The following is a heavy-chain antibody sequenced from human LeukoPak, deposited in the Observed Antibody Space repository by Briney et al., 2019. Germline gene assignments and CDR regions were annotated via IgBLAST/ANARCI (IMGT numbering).Heavy chain of an antibody. CDR1: GYTFTDYY. V-gene: IGHV1-2*02. J-gene: IGHJ4*02. CDR3: ARASYYYDSSGFPGYYFDY. Sequence: ASVKVSCKASGYTFTDYYMHWVRQAPGQGLEWTGWINPNSGGTNYAQKFQGRVTMTRDTSISTAYMELSRLRSDDTAVYYCARASYYYDSSGFPGYYFDYCGQGTLVTVSS. D-gene: IGHD3-22*01. CDR2: INPNSGGT.